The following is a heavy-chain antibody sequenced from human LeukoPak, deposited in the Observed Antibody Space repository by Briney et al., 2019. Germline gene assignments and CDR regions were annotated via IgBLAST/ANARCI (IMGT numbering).Heavy chain of an antibody. CDR3: ARDSWPRPQRAAAGTGWFDP. CDR1: GGSFSGYY. D-gene: IGHD6-13*01. V-gene: IGHV4-34*01. Sequence: KPSETLSLTCAVYGGSFSGYYWSWIRQPPGKGLEWIGEINHSGSTNYNPSLKSRVTISVDTSKNQFSLKLSSVTAADTAVYYCARDSWPRPQRAAAGTGWFDPWGQGTLVTVSS. J-gene: IGHJ5*02. CDR2: INHSGST.